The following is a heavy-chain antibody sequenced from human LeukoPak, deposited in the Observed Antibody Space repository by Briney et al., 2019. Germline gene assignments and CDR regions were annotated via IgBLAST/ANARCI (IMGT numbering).Heavy chain of an antibody. CDR2: MNPNSGNT. V-gene: IGHV1-8*01. Sequence: ASVKVSCKASGYTFTSYDINWVRQATGQGLEWMGWMNPNSGNTGYAQKFQGRVTMTRNTSISTAYMELSSLRSEDTAVYYCARESATVNDAFDIWGQGTMVTVSS. D-gene: IGHD4-17*01. CDR1: GYTFTSYD. J-gene: IGHJ3*02. CDR3: ARESATVNDAFDI.